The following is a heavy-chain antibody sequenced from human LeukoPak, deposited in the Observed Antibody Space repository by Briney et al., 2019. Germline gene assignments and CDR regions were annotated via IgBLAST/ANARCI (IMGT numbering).Heavy chain of an antibody. D-gene: IGHD6-13*01. J-gene: IGHJ4*02. CDR1: GYTFTSYY. CDR2: INPSGGST. CDR3: ARGPGGLGRSSWYFDY. V-gene: IGHV1-46*01. Sequence: ASVKVSCKASGYTFTSYYMHWVRQAPGQGLEWMGIINPSGGSTSYAQKFQGRVTMTRDTSTSTVYMELSSLGSEDTAVYYCARGPGGLGRSSWYFDYWGQGTLVTVSS.